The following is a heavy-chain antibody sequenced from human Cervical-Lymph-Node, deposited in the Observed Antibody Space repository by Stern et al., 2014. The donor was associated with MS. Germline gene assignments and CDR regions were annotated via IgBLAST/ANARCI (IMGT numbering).Heavy chain of an antibody. V-gene: IGHV5-51*01. Sequence: QLVQSGAEVKKPGESLKISCKLSGYSFTIYYIAWVRQMPGKGLEWMGVIYPYDSDTTYSPSFQGQVTISADKSITAAYLQWSSLRASDTAMYYCARHVQGFDYWGQGTLVTVSS. J-gene: IGHJ4*02. CDR2: IYPYDSDT. CDR1: GYSFTIYY. CDR3: ARHVQGFDY.